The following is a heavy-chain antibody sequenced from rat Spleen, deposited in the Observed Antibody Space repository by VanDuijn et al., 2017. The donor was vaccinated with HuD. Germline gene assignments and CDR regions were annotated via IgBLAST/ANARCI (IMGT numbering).Heavy chain of an antibody. D-gene: IGHD3-1*01. CDR2: ISYSGST. CDR3: ARYPPHYYVMDA. Sequence: EVQLQESGPGLVKPSKSLSLTCSVTGYSITSNYWGWIRKFPGKKMEWMGYISYSGSTSYNPSLKSRISITRDTSKNQFFLQLNSVTTEDTATYYCARYPPHYYVMDAWGQGASVTVSS. J-gene: IGHJ4*01. V-gene: IGHV3-1*01. CDR1: GYSITSNY.